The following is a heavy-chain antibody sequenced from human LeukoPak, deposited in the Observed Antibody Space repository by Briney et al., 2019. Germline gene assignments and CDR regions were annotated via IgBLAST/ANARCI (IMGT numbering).Heavy chain of an antibody. J-gene: IGHJ6*03. CDR1: GFTFDDYG. Sequence: GGSLRLSCAASGFTFDDYGMSWVRQAPGKGLEWVSGINWNGGSTGYADSVKGRFTISRDNAKNSLYLQMNSLRAEDTALYYCARLQRITMVRGVSYYMDVWGKGTTVTVSS. V-gene: IGHV3-20*04. D-gene: IGHD3-10*01. CDR3: ARLQRITMVRGVSYYMDV. CDR2: INWNGGST.